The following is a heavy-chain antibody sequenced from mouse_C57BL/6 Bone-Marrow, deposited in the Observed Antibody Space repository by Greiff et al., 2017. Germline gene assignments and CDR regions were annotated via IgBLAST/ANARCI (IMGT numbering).Heavy chain of an antibody. CDR2: IDTEDGDT. J-gene: IGHJ2*01. CDR3: TTLYYGSRNHY. D-gene: IGHD1-1*01. CDR1: GFNIKDYY. V-gene: IGHV14-1*01. Sequence: EVQVVESGAGLVRPGASVKFSCTASGFNIKDYYMHWVKQTPEQGLEWVGRIDTEDGDTEYAPKFQGQVTMTADTASNTSYLQLSSLTSEDTAVYYCTTLYYGSRNHYWGQGTTLTVSS.